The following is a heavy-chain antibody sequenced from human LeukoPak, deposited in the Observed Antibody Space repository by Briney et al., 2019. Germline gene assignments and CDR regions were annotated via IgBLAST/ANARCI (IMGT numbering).Heavy chain of an antibody. CDR3: AGSILTGYYTGRVDYYYYGMDV. V-gene: IGHV1-69*06. CDR1: GGTFSSYA. Sequence: GASVTVSCKASGGTFSSYAISWVRQAPGQGLEWMGGIIPIFGTANYAQKFQGRVTITADKSTSTAYMELSSLRSEDTAVYYCAGSILTGYYTGRVDYYYYGMDVWGKGTTVTVSS. D-gene: IGHD3-9*01. CDR2: IIPIFGTA. J-gene: IGHJ6*04.